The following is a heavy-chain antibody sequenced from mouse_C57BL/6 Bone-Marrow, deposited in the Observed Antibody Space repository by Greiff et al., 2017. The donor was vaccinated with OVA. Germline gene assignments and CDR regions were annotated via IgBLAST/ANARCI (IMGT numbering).Heavy chain of an antibody. V-gene: IGHV1-75*01. D-gene: IGHD2-4*01. J-gene: IGHJ2*01. CDR2: IFPGSGST. CDR3: ARWDYDRGFDY. Sequence: QVQLQQSGPELVKPGASVKISCKASGYTFTDYYINWVKQRPGQGLEWIGWIFPGSGSTYYNEKFKGKATLTVDKSSSTAYMWLSSLTSEDSAVYFCARWDYDRGFDYWGQGTTLTVSS. CDR1: GYTFTDYY.